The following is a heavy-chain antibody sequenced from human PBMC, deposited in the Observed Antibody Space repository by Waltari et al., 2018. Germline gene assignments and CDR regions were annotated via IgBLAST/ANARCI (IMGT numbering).Heavy chain of an antibody. CDR1: GGSVTSYF. CDR2: ISTSGSA. Sequence: VQLQESGPGLVKPSETLSLTCTVSGGSVTSYFWSWVRQPAGKGLAWVGRISTSGSAKYSPSLESRVTMSVDRSENQVSLNLHSVTAADTAIYYCARETGTGYYPNYFDYWGQGTPVTVSS. D-gene: IGHD1-26*01. CDR3: ARETGTGYYPNYFDY. V-gene: IGHV4-4*07. J-gene: IGHJ4*02.